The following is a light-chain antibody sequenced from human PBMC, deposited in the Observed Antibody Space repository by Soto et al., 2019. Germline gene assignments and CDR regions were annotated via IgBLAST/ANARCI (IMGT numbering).Light chain of an antibody. CDR1: TSDIGGYKY. Sequence: QSALTQPPSVSGSPGQSVTISSTGTTSDIGGYKYVSWYQQLPGKAPKLMIFDVTKRPSGVPDRFSGSNSGNTASLTISGLQAEDEAIYFCCSYARTTHVFGTGTKLTVL. CDR2: DVT. CDR3: CSYARTTHV. V-gene: IGLV2-11*01. J-gene: IGLJ1*01.